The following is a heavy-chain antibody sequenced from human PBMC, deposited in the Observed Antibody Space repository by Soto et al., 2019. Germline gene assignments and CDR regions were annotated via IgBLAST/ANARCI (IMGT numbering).Heavy chain of an antibody. CDR1: GGSISSGGYY. CDR2: IYYSGST. CDR3: ARFGELHLPHWFDP. D-gene: IGHD3-10*01. J-gene: IGHJ5*02. Sequence: SETLSLTCTVSGGSISSGGYYWSWIRQHPGKGLEWIGYIYYSGSTYYNTSLKSRVTKSVDTSKNQFSLKLSSVTAADTAVYYCARFGELHLPHWFDPWGQGTLVTVSS. V-gene: IGHV4-31*03.